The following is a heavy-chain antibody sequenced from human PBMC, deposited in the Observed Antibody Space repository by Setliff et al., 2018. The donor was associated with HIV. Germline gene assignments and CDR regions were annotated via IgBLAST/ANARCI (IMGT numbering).Heavy chain of an antibody. CDR1: EYTFTDYY. CDR2: INPNSGGT. D-gene: IGHD2-8*01. J-gene: IGHJ3*01. Sequence: WASVKVSCKASEYTFTDYYIHWVRQGPGQGLEWMGRINPNSGGTNHAQKFQGRVTMTRDTSSSTAYMELSRLRSDDTAVYYCATKVYCTNGVCLDAFDLWGQGTMVTV. V-gene: IGHV1-2*06. CDR3: ATKVYCTNGVCLDAFDL.